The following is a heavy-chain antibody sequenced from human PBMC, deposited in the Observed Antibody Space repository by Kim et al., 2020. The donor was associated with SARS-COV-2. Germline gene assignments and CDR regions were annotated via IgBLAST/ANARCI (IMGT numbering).Heavy chain of an antibody. D-gene: IGHD4-17*01. J-gene: IGHJ4*02. Sequence: ADSVKGRFTISRDNSKNTLYLKMNSLRAEDTALYYCAKDRAWGSVTAFDYWGQGTLVTVSS. V-gene: IGHV3-23*03. CDR3: AKDRAWGSVTAFDY.